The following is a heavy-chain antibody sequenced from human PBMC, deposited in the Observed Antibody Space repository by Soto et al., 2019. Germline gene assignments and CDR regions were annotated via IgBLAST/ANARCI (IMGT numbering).Heavy chain of an antibody. CDR1: GFSLNSRGVG. CDR3: VHRGRVDETGMGFDF. J-gene: IGHJ4*02. V-gene: IGHV2-5*02. Sequence: QITLRESGPALVKPTQTLTLTCTFSGFSLNSRGVGVGWVRQPPGKALEWLAIVYWDDDKRYRPSLRSRLSIRKDTPKNQVVLTLTNTDPVDTAKYYCVHRGRVDETGMGFDFWGQGSLVTVSS. D-gene: IGHD3-9*01. CDR2: VYWDDDK.